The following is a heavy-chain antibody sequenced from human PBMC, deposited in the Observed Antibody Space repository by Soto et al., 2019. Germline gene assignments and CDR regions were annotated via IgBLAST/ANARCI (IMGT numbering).Heavy chain of an antibody. J-gene: IGHJ4*02. D-gene: IGHD5-18*01. CDR2: IYYSGST. V-gene: IGHV4-39*01. Sequence: SETLSLTCTVSGGSISSSSYYWGWIRQPPGKGQEWIGSIYYSGSTYYNPSLKSRVTISVDTSKNQFSLKLSSVTAADTAVYYCARHGQEKGFWGMVTVFSSFDYWGQGTLVTVSS. CDR3: ARHGQEKGFWGMVTVFSSFDY. CDR1: GGSISSSSYY.